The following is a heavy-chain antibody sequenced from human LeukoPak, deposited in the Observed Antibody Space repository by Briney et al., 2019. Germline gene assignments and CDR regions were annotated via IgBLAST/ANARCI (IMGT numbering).Heavy chain of an antibody. CDR3: AKAAGYSSGSPDY. CDR1: GFTFSRYS. V-gene: IGHV3-48*01. Sequence: GGSLRLSCVASGFTFSRYSMNWVRQAPGKGLEWLSFISSGSGTVHYADSVEGRFTISRDNSKNTLYLQMNSLRAEDTAVYYCAKAAGYSSGSPDYWGQGTLVTVSS. J-gene: IGHJ4*02. D-gene: IGHD6-19*01. CDR2: ISSGSGTV.